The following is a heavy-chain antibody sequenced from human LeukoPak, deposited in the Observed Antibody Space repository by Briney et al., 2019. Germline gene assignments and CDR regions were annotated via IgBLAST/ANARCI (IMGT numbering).Heavy chain of an antibody. CDR3: ARAPFVEYNTAFLV. J-gene: IGHJ4*02. D-gene: IGHD3-3*01. Sequence: PSETLSLTCTVSGGPISSYYWSWIRQPPGKGLEWIGYIYYSGTTNYNPSLKSRVTISVDTSKNQFSLRLSSVTAADTAVYYCARAPFVEYNTAFLVWGQGTLVTVSS. V-gene: IGHV4-59*01. CDR1: GGPISSYY. CDR2: IYYSGTT.